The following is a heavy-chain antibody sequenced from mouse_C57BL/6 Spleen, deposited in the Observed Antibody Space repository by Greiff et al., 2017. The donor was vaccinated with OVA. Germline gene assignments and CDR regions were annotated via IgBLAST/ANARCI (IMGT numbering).Heavy chain of an antibody. V-gene: IGHV1-81*01. CDR3: AGSYDYLAY. Sequence: VKLQESGAELARPGASVKLSCKASGYTFTSYGISWVKQRTGQGLEWIGEIYPRSGNTYYNEKFKGKATLTADKSSSTAYMELRSLTSEDSAVYFCAGSYDYLAYWGQGTLVTVSA. J-gene: IGHJ3*01. D-gene: IGHD2-4*01. CDR2: IYPRSGNT. CDR1: GYTFTSYG.